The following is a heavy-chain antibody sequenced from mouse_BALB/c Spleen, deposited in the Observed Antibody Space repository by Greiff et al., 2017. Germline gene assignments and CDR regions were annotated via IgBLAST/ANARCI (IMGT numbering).Heavy chain of an antibody. J-gene: IGHJ1*01. CDR1: GFTFSSFG. Sequence: EVMLVESGGGLVQPGGSRKLSCAASGFTFSSFGMHWVRQAPEKGLEWVAYISSGSSTIYYADTVKGRFTISRDNPKNTLFLQMTSLRSEDTAMYYCARGITTRYFDVWGAGTTVTVSS. V-gene: IGHV5-17*02. D-gene: IGHD2-4*01. CDR3: ARGITTRYFDV. CDR2: ISSGSSTI.